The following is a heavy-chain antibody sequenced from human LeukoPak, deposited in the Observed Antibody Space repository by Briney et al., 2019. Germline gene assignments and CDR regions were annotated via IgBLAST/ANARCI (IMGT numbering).Heavy chain of an antibody. D-gene: IGHD6-19*01. J-gene: IGHJ4*02. Sequence: GGSLRLSCTTSGFNFRAYWMGWVRQAPGKGLEWVASTNQDGSEKYYVDSVKGRFTISKDNAENSLHLQMNSLRAEDTAVYYCARPVAGRSLDYWGQGTLLTVSS. CDR2: TNQDGSEK. CDR3: ARPVAGRSLDY. CDR1: GFNFRAYW. V-gene: IGHV3-7*01.